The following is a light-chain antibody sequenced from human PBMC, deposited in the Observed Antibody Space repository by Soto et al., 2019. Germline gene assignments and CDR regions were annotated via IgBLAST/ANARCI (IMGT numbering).Light chain of an antibody. V-gene: IGKV3-20*01. CDR1: QSVSSNY. Sequence: EIVLTQSPGTLSLSPGERATLSCRASQSVSSNYLDWYQQKPGQAPRLLIYGESSRATGIPDRFSGSGSGTGFTLTISRLEPEDFAVYHYQQYGSSPLSVGRGTKVVIK. J-gene: IGKJ4*01. CDR3: QQYGSSPLS. CDR2: GES.